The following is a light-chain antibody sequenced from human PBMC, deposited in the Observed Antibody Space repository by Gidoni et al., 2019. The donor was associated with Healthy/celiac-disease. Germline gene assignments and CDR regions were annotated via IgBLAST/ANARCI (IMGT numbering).Light chain of an antibody. CDR3: QQYYNWPRT. J-gene: IGKJ1*01. CDR2: GAS. V-gene: IGKV3-15*01. Sequence: EIVMTQSPATPSVSPGERATLPCRASQSVSSNLAWYQQKPGQAPRLLISGASTRATGIPARFSGSGSGTEFTLTIRSLQSEDFAVYYCQQYYNWPRTFGPGTKVEIK. CDR1: QSVSSN.